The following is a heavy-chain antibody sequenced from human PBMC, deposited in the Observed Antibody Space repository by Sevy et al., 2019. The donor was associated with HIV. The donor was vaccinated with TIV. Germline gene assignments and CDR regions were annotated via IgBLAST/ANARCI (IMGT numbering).Heavy chain of an antibody. CDR1: GYTFTSYG. D-gene: IGHD2-15*01. V-gene: IGHV1-18*01. CDR3: ARDGYCSGGSCINDFDY. J-gene: IGHJ4*02. CDR2: ISAYNGNT. Sequence: ASVKVSCKASGYTFTSYGISWVRQAPGQGLEWMGWISAYNGNTNYAQKLQGRVTMTTDTSTSTDYMELRSLRSDDTAVYYCARDGYCSGGSCINDFDYWGQGTLVTVSS.